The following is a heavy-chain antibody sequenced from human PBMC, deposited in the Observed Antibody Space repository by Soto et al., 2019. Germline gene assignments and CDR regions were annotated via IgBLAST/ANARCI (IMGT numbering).Heavy chain of an antibody. CDR3: ARDLVRRHNGMDV. J-gene: IGHJ6*02. V-gene: IGHV1-46*01. CDR2: INPTGGST. CDR1: GYTFTTYF. Sequence: QVELVQSGAEVKKPGASVKISCKASGYTFTTYFMHWVRQAPGQGLEWMGIINPTGGSTTYAEKFQGRVTMTRDTSTTTVYMELTSLRSDDTAVYYCARDLVRRHNGMDVWGQGTTVTVTS.